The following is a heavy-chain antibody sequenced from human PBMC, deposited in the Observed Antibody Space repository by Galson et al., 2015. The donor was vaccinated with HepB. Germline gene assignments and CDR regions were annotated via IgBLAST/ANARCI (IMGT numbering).Heavy chain of an antibody. CDR2: ISSSSSYI. J-gene: IGHJ4*02. V-gene: IGHV3-21*01. Sequence: SLRLSCAASGFTFSSYSMNWVRQAPGKGLEWVSSISSSSSYIYYADSVKGRFTISRDNAKNSLYLQMNSLRAEDTAVYYCASSDGGIVATIWGYWGQGTLVTVSS. CDR1: GFTFSSYS. D-gene: IGHD5-12*01. CDR3: ASSDGGIVATIWGY.